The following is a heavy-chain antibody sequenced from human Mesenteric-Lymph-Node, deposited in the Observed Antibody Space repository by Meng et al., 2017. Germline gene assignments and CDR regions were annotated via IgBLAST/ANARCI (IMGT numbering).Heavy chain of an antibody. CDR2: IIPILGIA. V-gene: IGHV1-69*02. J-gene: IGHJ3*02. CDR1: GGTFSSYT. Sequence: SVKVSCKASGGTFSSYTISWVRQAPGQGLEWMGRIIPILGIANYAQKFQGRVTITADTSTSTAYMELRSLRSDDTAVYYCAAGVNDAFDIWGQGTMVTVSS. CDR3: AAGVNDAFDI. D-gene: IGHD4-23*01.